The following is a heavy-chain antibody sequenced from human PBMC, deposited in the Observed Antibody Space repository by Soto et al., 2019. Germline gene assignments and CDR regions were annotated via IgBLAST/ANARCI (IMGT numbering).Heavy chain of an antibody. V-gene: IGHV4-34*01. D-gene: IGHD1-20*01. CDR2: INHSGST. CDR3: ARVVTGTKVDY. J-gene: IGHJ4*02. Sequence: QVQLQQWGAGLLKPSETLSLTCAVCGGSFSGYYWSWIRQPPGKGLEWIGEINHSGSTNYNPSLKSRVTISVDTSKNQFSLKLSSVTAADTAVYYCARVVTGTKVDYWGQGTLVTVSS. CDR1: GGSFSGYY.